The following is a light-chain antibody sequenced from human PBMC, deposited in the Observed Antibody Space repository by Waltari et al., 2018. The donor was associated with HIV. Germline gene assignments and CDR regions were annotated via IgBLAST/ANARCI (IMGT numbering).Light chain of an antibody. Sequence: TQPTSASGTPGQKITISCSGNISNIGSNSVNWYQQFSGAAPKLLIFSNNQHPSGVPARFSGSKSGSAASLAISGLHSDDEAIYHCATWDDTLSGPVFGGGTKLTVI. CDR1: ISNIGSNS. CDR2: SNN. CDR3: ATWDDTLSGPV. V-gene: IGLV1-44*01. J-gene: IGLJ3*02.